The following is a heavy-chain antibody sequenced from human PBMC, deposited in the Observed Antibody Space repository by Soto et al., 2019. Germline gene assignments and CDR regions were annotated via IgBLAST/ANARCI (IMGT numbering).Heavy chain of an antibody. D-gene: IGHD3-22*01. CDR1: GDSISNSRFY. Sequence: SETLSLTCSVSGDSISNSRFYWAWIRQPPGEGLEWIGSIYHTGNAYYNPSLKSRVTIFVDTSKNQFSLKLTSVTAADTALYYCARDYFDSSDYTKSWFDPWGQGTLVTVSS. V-gene: IGHV4-39*01. CDR2: IYHTGNA. J-gene: IGHJ5*02. CDR3: ARDYFDSSDYTKSWFDP.